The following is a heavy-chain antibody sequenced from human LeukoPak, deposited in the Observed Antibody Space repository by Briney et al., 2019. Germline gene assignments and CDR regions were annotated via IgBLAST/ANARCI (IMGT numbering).Heavy chain of an antibody. Sequence: PSVTLSLTCAVSGGSVTSTNWWTWVRQPPGKGLEWIGEVHLDGRTNYNPSLTGRLTLSVDLYENHISLKLTSVTAADTAVYYCAREGGFYRPLDYLGQGTLVTVSS. CDR2: VHLDGRT. D-gene: IGHD3-3*01. V-gene: IGHV4-4*02. J-gene: IGHJ4*02. CDR3: AREGGFYRPLDY. CDR1: GGSVTSTNW.